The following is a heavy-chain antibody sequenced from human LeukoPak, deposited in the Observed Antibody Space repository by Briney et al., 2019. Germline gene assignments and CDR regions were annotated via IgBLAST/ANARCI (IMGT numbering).Heavy chain of an antibody. CDR1: GYSFTSYW. J-gene: IGHJ6*03. CDR2: IYPGDSDT. D-gene: IGHD4-23*01. V-gene: IGHV5-51*01. CDR3: ARRSGGNSDYYYYYMDV. Sequence: GESLKISCKGFGYSFTSYWIGWVRQMPGKGLEWMGIIYPGDSDTRYSPSFQGQVTISADKSISTAYLQWSSLKASDTAMYYCARRSGGNSDYYYYYMDVWGKGTTVTVSS.